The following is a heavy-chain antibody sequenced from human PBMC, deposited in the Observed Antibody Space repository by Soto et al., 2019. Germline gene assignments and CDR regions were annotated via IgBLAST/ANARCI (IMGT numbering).Heavy chain of an antibody. D-gene: IGHD6-25*01. CDR3: AKGHGRLQPNFDY. J-gene: IGHJ4*02. V-gene: IGHV3-9*01. CDR2: SSWNSVNI. CDR1: GFTFDDYA. Sequence: PGGSLRLSCAASGFTFDDYAMHWVRQAPGKGLEWVSGSSWNSVNIGYADSVKGRFTISRDNAKNSLFLQMNSLRAEDTAFYYCAKGHGRLQPNFDYWGQGTLVTVSS.